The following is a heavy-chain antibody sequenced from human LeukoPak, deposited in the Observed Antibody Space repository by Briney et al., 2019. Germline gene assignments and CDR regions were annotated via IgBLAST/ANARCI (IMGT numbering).Heavy chain of an antibody. CDR3: RLYDYYYQGMDV. CDR2: IYYSGST. J-gene: IGHJ6*02. CDR1: VGSITRSTYY. V-gene: IGHV4-39*07. Sequence: SETLSLTCTVSVGSITRSTYYWVWIRQPPGKGLEWIGTIYYSGSTYYNPSLKSRVTISADTSKNQFSLKLSSVTAADTAVYYCRLYDYYYQGMDVWGQGTTVTVSS. D-gene: IGHD2-2*02.